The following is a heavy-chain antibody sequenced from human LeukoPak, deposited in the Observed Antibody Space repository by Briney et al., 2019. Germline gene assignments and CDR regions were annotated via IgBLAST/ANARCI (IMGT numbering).Heavy chain of an antibody. CDR1: GFTFTGHS. V-gene: IGHV3-30*04. J-gene: IGHJ4*02. CDR2: VAHDEKTI. D-gene: IGHD1-26*01. Sequence: QPGGSLRLSCVASGFTFTGHSMHWVRQAPGKGLEWVAVVAHDEKTIFYADSLKGRFTVSRDNSKNTVYLQMNSLSDEDTAVYYCAREKQSGGTPFDYWGQGSLVTVSS. CDR3: AREKQSGGTPFDY.